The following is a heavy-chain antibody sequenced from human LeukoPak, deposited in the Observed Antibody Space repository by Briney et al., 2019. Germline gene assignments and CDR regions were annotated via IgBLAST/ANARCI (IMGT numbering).Heavy chain of an antibody. CDR2: ISGSGGST. D-gene: IGHD6-13*01. CDR3: AKDRAPHSSSWYYFDY. CDR1: GFTFSSYA. J-gene: IGHJ4*02. V-gene: IGHV3-23*01. Sequence: KPGGSLRLSCAASGFTFSSYAMSWVRQAPGKGLEWVSAISGSGGSTYYADSVKGRFTISRDNSKNTLYLQMNSLRAEDTAVYYCAKDRAPHSSSWYYFDYWGQGTLVTVSS.